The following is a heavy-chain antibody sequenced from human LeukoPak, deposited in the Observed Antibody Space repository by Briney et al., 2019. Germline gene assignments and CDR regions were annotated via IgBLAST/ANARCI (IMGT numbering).Heavy chain of an antibody. CDR1: GGSISSYY. V-gene: IGHV4-59*01. Sequence: SETLSLTCTVSGGSISSYYWSWIRQPPGKRLEWIGYIYYSGSTNYNPSLKSRVTISVDTSKNQFSLKLSSVTAADTAVYYCARGVTMVRGVIDYYMDVWGKGTTVTVSS. CDR2: IYYSGST. J-gene: IGHJ6*03. CDR3: ARGVTMVRGVIDYYMDV. D-gene: IGHD3-10*01.